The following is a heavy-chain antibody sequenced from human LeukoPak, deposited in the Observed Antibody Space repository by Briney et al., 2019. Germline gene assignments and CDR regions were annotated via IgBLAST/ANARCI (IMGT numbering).Heavy chain of an antibody. D-gene: IGHD5-12*01. CDR3: AKVATEAFYFDF. CDR1: GFTFSSYV. V-gene: IGHV3-48*03. J-gene: IGHJ4*02. Sequence: PGGSLRLSCAASGFTFSSYVMNWVRQAPGKGLEWVSYIGSFGTTISYADSVKGRFTISRDNAKSSLYLQMSSLRAEDTAVYYCAKVATEAFYFDFWGQGTLVTVSS. CDR2: IGSFGTTI.